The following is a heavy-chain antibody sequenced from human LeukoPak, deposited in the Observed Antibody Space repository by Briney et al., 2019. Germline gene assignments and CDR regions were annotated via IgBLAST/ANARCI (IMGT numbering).Heavy chain of an antibody. J-gene: IGHJ6*03. Sequence: SVKVSCKASGGTFSSYAISWVRQAPGQGLEWMGGIIPIFGTANYAQKFQGRVTITTDESTSTAYMELSSLRYEDTAVYYCARGDVRPDYYGSGSRYGERNYYYYYYMDVWGKGTTVTVSS. D-gene: IGHD3-10*01. CDR1: GGTFSSYA. CDR2: IIPIFGTA. CDR3: ARGDVRPDYYGSGSRYGERNYYYYYYMDV. V-gene: IGHV1-69*05.